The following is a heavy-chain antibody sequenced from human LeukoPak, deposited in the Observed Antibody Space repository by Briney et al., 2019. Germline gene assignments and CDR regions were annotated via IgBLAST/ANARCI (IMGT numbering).Heavy chain of an antibody. V-gene: IGHV4-28*01. CDR1: GYSISSSNW. J-gene: IGHJ3*02. CDR3: ARYTTSWYTFDI. Sequence: SETLSLTCAVSGYSISSSNWWGWIRQPPGKGLEWIGYIYYSGSTYYQPSLKSRVTTSVDTSKNQFSLKLSSVTAVDTAVYYCARYTTSWYTFDIWGQGTMVTVSS. D-gene: IGHD6-13*01. CDR2: IYYSGST.